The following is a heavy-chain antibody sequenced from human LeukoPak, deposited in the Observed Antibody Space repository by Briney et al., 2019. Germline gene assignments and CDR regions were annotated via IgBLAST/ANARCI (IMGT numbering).Heavy chain of an antibody. D-gene: IGHD3-22*01. V-gene: IGHV1-18*01. Sequence: ASVKVSCKASGYTFTSYGISWARQAPGQGLEWMGWISAYNGNTNYAQKLQGRVTMTTDTSTSTAYMELRSLRSDDTAVYYCARGGTYYYDSSGYVPFDYWVQGTLVTVSS. CDR1: GYTFTSYG. CDR3: ARGGTYYYDSSGYVPFDY. CDR2: ISAYNGNT. J-gene: IGHJ4*02.